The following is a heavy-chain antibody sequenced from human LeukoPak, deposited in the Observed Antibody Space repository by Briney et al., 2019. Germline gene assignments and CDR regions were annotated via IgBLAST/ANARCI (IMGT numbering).Heavy chain of an antibody. CDR2: ISYDGSSE. D-gene: IGHD3-22*01. J-gene: IGHJ5*02. CDR1: GFTFSSYG. CDR3: ASSGAISMIRNNWFDP. Sequence: GGSLRLSCAASGFTFSSYGTHWVRQAPGKGLEWVAVISYDGSSEYYADSVKGRFTISRDNSKNTLYLQMNSLRSDDTAVYYCASSGAISMIRNNWFDPWGQGTLVTVSA. V-gene: IGHV3-30*03.